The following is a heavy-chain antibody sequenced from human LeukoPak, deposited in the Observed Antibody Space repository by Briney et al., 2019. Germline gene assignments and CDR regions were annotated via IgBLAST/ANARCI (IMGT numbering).Heavy chain of an antibody. CDR3: ARDPPRYCSDGSCYHDY. Sequence: GGSLRLSCAASGFTFSSYSMNWVRQAPGKGLEWLSYISSSGYTIYYADSVKGRFSISRDNAKNSLFLQMNSLRDEDTAVYYCARDPPRYCSDGSCYHDYWGQGTLVTVSS. CDR1: GFTFSSYS. CDR2: ISSSGYTI. V-gene: IGHV3-48*02. D-gene: IGHD2-15*01. J-gene: IGHJ4*02.